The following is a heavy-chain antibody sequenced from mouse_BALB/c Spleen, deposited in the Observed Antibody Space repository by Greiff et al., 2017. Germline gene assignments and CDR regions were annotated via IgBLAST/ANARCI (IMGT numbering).Heavy chain of an antibody. Sequence: VHLVESGPGLVAPSQSLSITCTVSGFSLTSYGVSWVRQPPGKGLEWLGVIWGDGSTNYHSALISRLSISKDNSKSQVFLKLNSLQTDDTATYYCATLSTGTERDAMDYWGQGTSVTVSS. J-gene: IGHJ4*01. D-gene: IGHD4-1*02. V-gene: IGHV2-3*01. CDR1: GFSLTSYG. CDR3: ATLSTGTERDAMDY. CDR2: IWGDGST.